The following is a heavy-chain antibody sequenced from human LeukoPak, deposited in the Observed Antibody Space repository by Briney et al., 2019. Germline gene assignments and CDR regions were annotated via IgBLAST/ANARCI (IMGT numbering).Heavy chain of an antibody. D-gene: IGHD5-24*01. J-gene: IGHJ3*02. CDR1: GFTFDDYA. Sequence: GGSLRLSCAASGFTFDDYAMHWVRQAPGKGLEWVSGISWNSGSIGYADSVKGRFTISRDNAKNSLYLQMNSLRAEDTALYYCARDNEMATKRDAFDIWGQGTMVTVSS. V-gene: IGHV3-9*01. CDR2: ISWNSGSI. CDR3: ARDNEMATKRDAFDI.